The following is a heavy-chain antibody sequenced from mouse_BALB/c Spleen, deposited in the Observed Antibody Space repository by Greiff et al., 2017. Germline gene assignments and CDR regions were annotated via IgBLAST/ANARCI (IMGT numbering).Heavy chain of an antibody. CDR2: ISSGSSTI. CDR3: ARGDGFYAMDY. J-gene: IGHJ4*01. V-gene: IGHV5-17*02. CDR1: GFTFSSFG. D-gene: IGHD2-3*01. Sequence: EVKVEESGGGLVQPGGSRKLSCAASGFTFSSFGMHWVRQAPEKGLEWVAYISSGSSTIYYADTVKGRFTISRDNPKNTLFLQMTSLRSEDTAMYYCARGDGFYAMDYWGQGTSVTVSS.